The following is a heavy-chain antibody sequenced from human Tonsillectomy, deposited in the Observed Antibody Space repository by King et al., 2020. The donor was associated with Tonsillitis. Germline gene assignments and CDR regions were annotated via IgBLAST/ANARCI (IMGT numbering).Heavy chain of an antibody. Sequence: QLQESGPGLVKPSETLSLTCTVSGGSISSSSYYWGWIRQPPGKGLEWIGSIYYSGSTYYNPFLKSRVTISVDTSKNQFSLKLSSVTAADTAVYYCARKWATDADLGMDVWGQGTTVTVSS. J-gene: IGHJ6*02. CDR3: ARKWATDADLGMDV. CDR1: GGSISSSSYY. V-gene: IGHV4-39*01. CDR2: IYYSGST. D-gene: IGHD5-24*01.